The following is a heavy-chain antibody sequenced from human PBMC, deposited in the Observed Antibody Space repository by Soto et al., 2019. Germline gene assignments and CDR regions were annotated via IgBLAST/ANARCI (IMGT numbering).Heavy chain of an antibody. CDR3: ATSSPQYPGSDAFDI. D-gene: IGHD2-15*01. CDR1: GYTFTGYY. V-gene: IGHV1-2*04. J-gene: IGHJ3*02. CDR2: INPNSGGT. Sequence: ASVKVSCKASGYTFTGYYMHWVRQAPGQGLEWMGWINPNSGGTNYAQKFQGWVTMTRDTSISTAYMELSRLRSDDTAVYYCATSSPQYPGSDAFDIWGQGTMVTVSS.